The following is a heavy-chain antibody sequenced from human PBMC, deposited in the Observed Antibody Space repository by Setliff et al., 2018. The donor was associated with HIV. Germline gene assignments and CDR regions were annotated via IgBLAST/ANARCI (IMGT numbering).Heavy chain of an antibody. V-gene: IGHV4-39*01. CDR3: ASLPPLYDSSGYYFDY. J-gene: IGHJ4*02. CDR1: GDSISSSSYY. CDR2: IYYSGST. D-gene: IGHD3-22*01. Sequence: SETLSLTCSVSGDSISSSSYYWGWIRQPPGKGLEWIGRIYYSGSTYYNPSLNSRVTISVDASKNQFSLKLSSVTAADTAVYYCASLPPLYDSSGYYFDYWGQGTLVTVSS.